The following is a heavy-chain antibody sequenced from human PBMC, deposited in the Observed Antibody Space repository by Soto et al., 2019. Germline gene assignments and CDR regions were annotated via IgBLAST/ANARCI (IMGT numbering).Heavy chain of an antibody. Sequence: QVQLVQSGAEVKKPGSSVKVSCKASGGTFSSYTISWVRQAPGQGLEWMGRIIPILGIANYAQKFQGRVTITADKSTSTAYMELSSLRSEDTAVYYCARDGPRIGWFDPWGQGTLVTVSS. D-gene: IGHD2-15*01. CDR2: IIPILGIA. J-gene: IGHJ5*02. V-gene: IGHV1-69*08. CDR1: GGTFSSYT. CDR3: ARDGPRIGWFDP.